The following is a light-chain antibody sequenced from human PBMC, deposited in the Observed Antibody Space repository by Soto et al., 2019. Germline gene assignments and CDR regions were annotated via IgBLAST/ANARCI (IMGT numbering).Light chain of an antibody. V-gene: IGKV3D-15*01. CDR1: QSVYNN. CDR3: QQYNSWPIT. J-gene: IGKJ4*01. Sequence: EVVMTKSPATLSVSPGERATLSCRTSQSVYNNLAWYLQKPGQAPRLLISAAPTMATGIPARFSGSGSGTEFTLTINSLQSEDFAVYYCQQYNSWPITFGGGTKVEIK. CDR2: AAP.